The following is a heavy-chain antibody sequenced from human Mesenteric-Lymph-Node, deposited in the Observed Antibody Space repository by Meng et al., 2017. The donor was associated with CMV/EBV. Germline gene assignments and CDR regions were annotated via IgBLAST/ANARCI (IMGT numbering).Heavy chain of an antibody. J-gene: IGHJ6*02. CDR1: GGSISSYY. CDR3: AREDPYYYYGMDV. V-gene: IGHV4-59*01. Sequence: SETLSLTCTVSGGSISSYYWSWIRQPPGKGLEWIGYIYYSGSTNYNPSLKSRVTISVDTSKNQFSLKLSSVTAADTAVYYGAREDPYYYYGMDVWGQGTTVTVSS. CDR2: IYYSGST.